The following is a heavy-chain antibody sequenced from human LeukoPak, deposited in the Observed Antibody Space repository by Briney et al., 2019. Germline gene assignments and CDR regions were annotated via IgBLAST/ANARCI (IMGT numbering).Heavy chain of an antibody. V-gene: IGHV3-49*04. J-gene: IGHJ4*02. Sequence: GGSLRLSCAASGFTFSTYGMHWVRQAPGKGLEWVGFIRSKAYGGTAEYAASVKGRFTISRDDSKSIAYLQMNSLKTEDTAVYYCTREPARYSGSYFDYWGQGTLVTVSS. CDR2: IRSKAYGGTA. D-gene: IGHD1-26*01. CDR3: TREPARYSGSYFDY. CDR1: GFTFSTYG.